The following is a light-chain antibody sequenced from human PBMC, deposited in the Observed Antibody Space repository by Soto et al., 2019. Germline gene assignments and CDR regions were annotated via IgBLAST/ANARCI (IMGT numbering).Light chain of an antibody. CDR1: QSVSSSY. CDR2: GAS. V-gene: IGKV3-20*01. J-gene: IGKJ1*01. Sequence: ELVLTQSPGTLSLSPGERATLSCRASQSVSSSYLAWYQQKPGQAPRLLIYGASSRATGIPDRFSGSGSGTDFTLTIRRLEPEDCAVYYCQQYGSSSGTCGQGTKVDIK. CDR3: QQYGSSSGT.